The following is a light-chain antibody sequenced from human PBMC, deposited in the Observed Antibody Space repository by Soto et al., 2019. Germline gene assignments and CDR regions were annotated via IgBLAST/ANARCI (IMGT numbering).Light chain of an antibody. V-gene: IGKV4-1*01. CDR3: QQYHDPLAVS. Sequence: DIVMTQSPDSLAVSLGERATINCKSSQSVLYSSVNKNYLAWYQQKPGQPPKLLIFWASSRESGVPDRFSGSGSGADFTLTISSLQAEDVAVYYCQQYHDPLAVSFGGGTKVEIK. CDR2: WAS. CDR1: QSVLYSSVNKNY. J-gene: IGKJ4*01.